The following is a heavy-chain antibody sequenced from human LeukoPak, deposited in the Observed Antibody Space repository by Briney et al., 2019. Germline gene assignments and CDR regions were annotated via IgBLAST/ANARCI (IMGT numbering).Heavy chain of an antibody. CDR3: AKEYYDFWRYYFDY. V-gene: IGHV3-23*01. J-gene: IGHJ4*02. CDR2: ISGSGETT. CDR1: GFTFRSYA. D-gene: IGHD3-3*01. Sequence: GGSLRLSCEASGFTFRSYAMSWVRQAPGRGLEWVSAISGSGETTYFADSVKGRFTISRDNSKNTLYLQMNSLRVEDTAVYYCAKEYYDFWRYYFDYWGQGTLVTVSS.